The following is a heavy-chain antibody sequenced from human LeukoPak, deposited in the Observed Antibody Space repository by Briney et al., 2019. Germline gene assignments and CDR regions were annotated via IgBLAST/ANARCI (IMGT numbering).Heavy chain of an antibody. J-gene: IGHJ5*02. V-gene: IGHV1-2*06. D-gene: IGHD2-15*01. CDR2: INPNSGGT. CDR1: GYTFTGYY. CDR3: ARGYCSGGSCYSVENWFDP. Sequence: ASVTVSCKAAGYTFTGYYMFWVRQAPGQGLEWMGQINPNSGGTNYAQKFQGRVTMTRDTSISTAYMELSRLRSDDTAVYYCARGYCSGGSCYSVENWFDPWGQGTLVTVSS.